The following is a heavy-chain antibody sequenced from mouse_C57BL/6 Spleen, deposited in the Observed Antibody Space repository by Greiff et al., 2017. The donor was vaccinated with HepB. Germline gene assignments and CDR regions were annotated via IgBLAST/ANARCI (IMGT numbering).Heavy chain of an antibody. D-gene: IGHD2-3*01. CDR2: IYPGDGDT. Sequence: VKLQESGPELVKPGASVKISCKASGYAFSSSWMNWVKQRPGKGLEWIGRIYPGDGDTNYNGKFKGKATLTADKSSSTAYMQLSSLTSEDSAVYFCARPLDGYYYAMDYWGQGTSVTVSS. CDR3: ARPLDGYYYAMDY. V-gene: IGHV1-82*01. J-gene: IGHJ4*01. CDR1: GYAFSSSW.